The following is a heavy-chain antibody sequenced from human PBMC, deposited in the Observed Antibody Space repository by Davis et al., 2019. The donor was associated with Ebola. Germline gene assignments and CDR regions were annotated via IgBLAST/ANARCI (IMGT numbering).Heavy chain of an antibody. V-gene: IGHV1-18*01. CDR2: ISSYSGNT. CDR3: ARIRCSGVSCYQSNAKYYFDY. CDR1: GYSLADYG. D-gene: IGHD2-15*01. Sequence: AASVKVSCKTSGYSLADYGVAWLRQAPGQGLEWMAWISSYSGNTKYAQKFQDRLSITTDTSTSTAYMDLTSLRSDDTAIYYCARIRCSGVSCYQSNAKYYFDYWGQGTLVTVSS. J-gene: IGHJ4*02.